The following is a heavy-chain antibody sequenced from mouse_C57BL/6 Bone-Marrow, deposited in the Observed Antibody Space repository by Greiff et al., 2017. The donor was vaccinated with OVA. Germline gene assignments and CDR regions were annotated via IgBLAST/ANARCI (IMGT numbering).Heavy chain of an antibody. J-gene: IGHJ3*01. CDR1: GFNIKDDY. D-gene: IGHD4-1*01. CDR3: AREAGGTPFAY. CDR2: IDPNSGGT. V-gene: IGHV1-72*01. Sequence: QVQLQQSGAELVRPGASVKLSCTASGFNIKDDYMHWVKQRPEQGLEWIGWIDPNSGGTKYNEKFKSKATLTVDKPSSTAYMQLSSLTSEDSAVYYCAREAGGTPFAYWGQGTLVTVSA.